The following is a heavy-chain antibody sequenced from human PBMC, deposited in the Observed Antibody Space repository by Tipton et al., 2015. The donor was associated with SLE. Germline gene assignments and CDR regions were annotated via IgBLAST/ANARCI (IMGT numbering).Heavy chain of an antibody. V-gene: IGHV3-30*02. CDR2: IRFDGRNT. CDR3: AKGNSGNWFDP. Sequence: QLVQSGGGVAQPGGSLRLSCSASGFTFSSYGMHWVRQAPGKGLEWLSFIRFDGRNTYYADSVKGRFTVSRDNSQNMLYLQINNLKSGDTAVYYCAKGNSGNWFDPWGQGTPVTVSS. J-gene: IGHJ5*02. CDR1: GFTFSSYG. D-gene: IGHD2-21*01.